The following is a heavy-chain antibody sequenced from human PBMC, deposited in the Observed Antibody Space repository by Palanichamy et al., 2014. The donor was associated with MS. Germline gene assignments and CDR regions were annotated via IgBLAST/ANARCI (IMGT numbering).Heavy chain of an antibody. CDR3: ARAYCSSTSCYTHYYYYGMDV. CDR2: INPNSGGT. Sequence: VQLVQSGAEVKKPGASVKVSCKASGYTFTGYYMHWVRQAPGQGLEWMGWINPNSGGTNYAQKFQGWVTMTRDTSISTAYMELSRPRSDDTAVYYCARAYCSSTSCYTHYYYYGMDVWGQGTTVTVSS. CDR1: GYTFTGYY. V-gene: IGHV1-2*04. J-gene: IGHJ6*02. D-gene: IGHD2-2*02.